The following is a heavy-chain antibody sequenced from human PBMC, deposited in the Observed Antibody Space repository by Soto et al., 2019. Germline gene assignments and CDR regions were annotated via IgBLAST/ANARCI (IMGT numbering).Heavy chain of an antibody. V-gene: IGHV4-34*01. CDR1: GGSFSGYY. J-gene: IGHJ4*02. D-gene: IGHD3-10*01. CDR3: ARASRYYGSGRYYHPEWILDY. Sequence: QVQLQQWGAGLLKPSETLSLTCAVYGGSFSGYYWSWIRQPPGKGLEWIGEINHSGSTNYNPSLKSRVTISVDTSKNQFSLKLSSVTAADTAVYYCARASRYYGSGRYYHPEWILDYWGQGTLVTVSS. CDR2: INHSGST.